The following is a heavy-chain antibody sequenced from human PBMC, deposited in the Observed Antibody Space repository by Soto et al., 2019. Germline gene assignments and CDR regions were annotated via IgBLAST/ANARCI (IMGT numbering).Heavy chain of an antibody. V-gene: IGHV3-30-3*01. CDR2: ISYDGSNK. CDR1: GFTFSSYA. CDR3: ARATTRDPIEMATTTDY. Sequence: GGSLRLSCAASGFTFSSYAMHWVRQAPGKGLEWVAVISYDGSNKYYADSVKGRFTISRDNSKNTLYLQMNSLRAEDTAVYYCARATTRDPIEMATTTDYWGQGTLVTVSS. J-gene: IGHJ4*02. D-gene: IGHD1-26*01.